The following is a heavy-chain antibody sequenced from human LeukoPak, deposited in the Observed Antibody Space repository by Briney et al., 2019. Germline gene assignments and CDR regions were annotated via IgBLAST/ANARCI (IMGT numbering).Heavy chain of an antibody. CDR3: AKGSKAVLFTRDHYMDV. D-gene: IGHD6-19*01. Sequence: GGSLRLSCAASGFTFSSYGMSWVRQAPGKGLEWVSAISGSGGSTYYADSVKGRFTISRDNSKNTLYLQMNSLRAEDTAVCYCAKGSKAVLFTRDHYMDVWGKGTTVTFSS. V-gene: IGHV3-23*01. CDR1: GFTFSSYG. J-gene: IGHJ6*03. CDR2: ISGSGGST.